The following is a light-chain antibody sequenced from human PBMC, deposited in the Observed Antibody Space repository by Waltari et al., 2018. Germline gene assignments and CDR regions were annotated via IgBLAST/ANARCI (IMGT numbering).Light chain of an antibody. V-gene: IGKV3-15*01. J-gene: IGKJ4*01. CDR2: GAS. Sequence: EKVMTQSPATLSVSPGERATLSCRASQSVSSNLAWYQQKPGQAPRLLIYGASTRATGISARCSGSGSGTEFTLTISSLQSEDFAVYYCQQYNNWPLTFGGGTTVEIK. CDR3: QQYNNWPLT. CDR1: QSVSSN.